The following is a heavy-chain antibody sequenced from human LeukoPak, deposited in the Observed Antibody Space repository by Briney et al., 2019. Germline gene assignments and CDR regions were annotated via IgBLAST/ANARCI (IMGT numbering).Heavy chain of an antibody. CDR3: ARDAQRGFDYSNSLEY. Sequence: GGSLRLSCAASGFIFSHYGMHWDRQAPGKGLEWVAVIWSDGSNRFYADSVKGRFTISRDNSQNTVFLQMNSLRAEDTAMYYCARDAQRGFDYSNSLEYWGHGTLVTVSS. V-gene: IGHV3-33*01. D-gene: IGHD4-11*01. CDR1: GFIFSHYG. CDR2: IWSDGSNR. J-gene: IGHJ4*01.